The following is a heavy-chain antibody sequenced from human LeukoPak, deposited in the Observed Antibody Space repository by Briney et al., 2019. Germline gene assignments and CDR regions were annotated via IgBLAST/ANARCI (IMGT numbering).Heavy chain of an antibody. D-gene: IGHD3-10*01. J-gene: IGHJ5*02. V-gene: IGHV4-34*01. CDR2: INHGEST. CDR3: AKGGNGSGSYYNVGHWFDP. Sequence: PSETLSLTCAVYGGSFSGYYWTWIRQPPGKGLEWIGEINHGESTNYNPSLKSRVTISVDTSKNQFSLKLSSVTAADTAVYYCAKGGNGSGSYYNVGHWFDPWGQGTLVTVSS. CDR1: GGSFSGYY.